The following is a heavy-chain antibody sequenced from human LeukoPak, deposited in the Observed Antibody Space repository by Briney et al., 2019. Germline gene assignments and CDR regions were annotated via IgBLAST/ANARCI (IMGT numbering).Heavy chain of an antibody. CDR1: GYTFTGYY. CDR2: INPNSGGT. CDR3: ASDRRIIDSWRGYPTWFDP. D-gene: IGHD3-3*01. J-gene: IGHJ5*02. Sequence: ASVKVSCKASGYTFTGYYMHWVRQAPGQGREWVGWINPNSGGTNYAQKFQGRVTMTRDTSISTAYMEPSSLRSDDPAAYSCASDRRIIDSWRGYPTWFDPWGQGTLVTVSS. V-gene: IGHV1-2*02.